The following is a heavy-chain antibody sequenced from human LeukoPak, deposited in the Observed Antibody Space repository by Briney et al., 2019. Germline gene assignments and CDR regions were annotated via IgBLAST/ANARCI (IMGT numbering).Heavy chain of an antibody. V-gene: IGHV1-18*01. J-gene: IGHJ5*02. CDR2: ISAHNGNT. D-gene: IGHD2-2*01. CDR1: GYTFTSYG. CDR3: ARFAGVSIVPAAFSSWFDP. Sequence: ASVKVSCKASGYTFTSYGISWVRQAPGQGLEWMGWISAHNGNTNYAQKLQGRVTMTTDTSTSTAYMELRSLRSDDTAVYYCARFAGVSIVPAAFSSWFDPWGQGTLVTVSS.